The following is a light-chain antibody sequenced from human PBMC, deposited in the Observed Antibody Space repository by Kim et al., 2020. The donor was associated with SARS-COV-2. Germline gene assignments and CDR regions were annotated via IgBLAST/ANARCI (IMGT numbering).Light chain of an antibody. Sequence: SSELTQDPAVSVALGQTVRITCQGDSLRSYYATWYQQKPGQAPILVIYGKNNRPSGIPDRFSGSSSGNTASLTITGTQADDEADYYGNSRDSNGNVFFGGWTQLTVL. CDR2: GKN. J-gene: IGLJ2*01. V-gene: IGLV3-19*01. CDR3: NSRDSNGNVF. CDR1: SLRSYY.